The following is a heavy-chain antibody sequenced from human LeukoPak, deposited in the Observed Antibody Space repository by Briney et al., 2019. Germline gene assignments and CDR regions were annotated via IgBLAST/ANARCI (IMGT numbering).Heavy chain of an antibody. D-gene: IGHD3-3*01. CDR1: GGSISSYY. CDR2: IYTSGST. Sequence: PSETLSLTCTVSGGSISSYYWSWIRQPAGKGLEWIGRIYTSGSTNYNPSLKSRVTMSVDTSKNQFSLKLSSVTAADTAVYYCARVNYDFWSGYQYHYLDYWGQGTLVTVSS. CDR3: ARVNYDFWSGYQYHYLDY. J-gene: IGHJ4*02. V-gene: IGHV4-4*07.